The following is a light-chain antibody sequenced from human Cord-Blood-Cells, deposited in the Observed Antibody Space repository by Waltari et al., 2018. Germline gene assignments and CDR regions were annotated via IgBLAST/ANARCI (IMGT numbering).Light chain of an antibody. Sequence: QSVLTQPPSVSGAPGQRVTISCTGSSSNIGAGYDLHWYQQLPGTAPKLLLYGKGNRPSGFPARCSGSKSGTSASLAITGLQAEDEADYYCQSYDSSLSGVFGGGTKLTVL. CDR3: QSYDSSLSGV. CDR2: GKG. J-gene: IGLJ3*02. V-gene: IGLV1-40*01. CDR1: SSNIGAGYD.